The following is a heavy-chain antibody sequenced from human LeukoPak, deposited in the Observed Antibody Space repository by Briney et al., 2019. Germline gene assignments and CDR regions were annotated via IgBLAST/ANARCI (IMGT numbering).Heavy chain of an antibody. CDR3: ARGHVLLWFGEVAWFDP. J-gene: IGHJ5*02. D-gene: IGHD3-10*01. Sequence: TSETLSLTCTVSGVSISSYYWSWIRQPPGKGLEWIGYIYYSGSTNYNPSLKSRVTISVDTSKNQFSLKLSSVTAADTAVYYCARGHVLLWFGEVAWFDPWGQGTLVTVSS. CDR2: IYYSGST. CDR1: GVSISSYY. V-gene: IGHV4-59*01.